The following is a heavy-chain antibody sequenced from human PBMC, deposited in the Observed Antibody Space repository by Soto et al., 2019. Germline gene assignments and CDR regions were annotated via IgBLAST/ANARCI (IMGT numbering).Heavy chain of an antibody. V-gene: IGHV1-18*04. J-gene: IGHJ4*02. CDR2: ISAHNGDT. Sequence: GXSVKVSCKASGYTFNYYGISWVRQAPGQGLEWVGWISAHNGDTKYAQNLQGRLTLTTDTSTSTAYMELTSLTSDDTAVYYCARDWSRYFDSSGLMWFYWGQGTLVTVS. CDR1: GYTFNYYG. CDR3: ARDWSRYFDSSGLMWFY. D-gene: IGHD3-22*01.